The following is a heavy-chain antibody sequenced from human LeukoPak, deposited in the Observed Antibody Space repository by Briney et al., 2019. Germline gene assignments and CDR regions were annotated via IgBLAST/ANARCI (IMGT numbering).Heavy chain of an antibody. D-gene: IGHD3-10*01. CDR2: IGADNENT. CDR1: GYSFADYG. CDR3: ARKGRVITVRGDDAFDV. Sequence: GASVKVSCRASGYSFADYGISWVRQAPGQGLEWMGWIGADNENTNYAQKFQGRVTMTTDTSASTAYMDLRSLRFDDTAVYYCARKGRVITVRGDDAFDVWGQGTTVTVSS. J-gene: IGHJ3*01. V-gene: IGHV1-18*01.